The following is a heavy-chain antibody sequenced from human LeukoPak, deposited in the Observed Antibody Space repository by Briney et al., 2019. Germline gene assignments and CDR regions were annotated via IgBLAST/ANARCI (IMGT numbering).Heavy chain of an antibody. J-gene: IGHJ4*02. Sequence: GGSLRLSCAASGFTFDQYPMHWFRQVQGKGLECVSVISWDGVSTYYAHSVKGRCTISRDSSKNSLYLQMNSLRTEDTALYYCAKGRVIYSTQSATDYWGQGTLVTVSS. CDR2: ISWDGVST. D-gene: IGHD6-13*01. V-gene: IGHV3-43*01. CDR1: GFTFDQYP. CDR3: AKGRVIYSTQSATDY.